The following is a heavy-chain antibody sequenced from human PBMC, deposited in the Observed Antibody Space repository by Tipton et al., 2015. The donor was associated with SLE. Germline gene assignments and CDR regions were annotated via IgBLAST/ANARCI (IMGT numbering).Heavy chain of an antibody. CDR3: ARDFPFRWSLKAFDI. D-gene: IGHD3-10*01. CDR1: GDSVASNSAA. Sequence: QVQLVQSGAEVKPSHTLSLTCAISGDSVASNSAAWNWIRQSPSRGLEWLGRTYYRSKWYNDYAVSVKSRKTINPDTSKNQFSLHPNAVTPEETAVYFCARDFPFRWSLKAFDIWGQATTVTASS. CDR2: TYYRSKWYN. J-gene: IGHJ3*02. V-gene: IGHV6-1*01.